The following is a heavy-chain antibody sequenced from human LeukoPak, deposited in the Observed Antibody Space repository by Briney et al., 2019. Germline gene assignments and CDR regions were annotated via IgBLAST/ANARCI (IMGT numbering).Heavy chain of an antibody. CDR1: GFTFSIYS. J-gene: IGHJ5*02. Sequence: PGGSLRLSCAASGFTFSIYSMNWVRQAPGKGLEWVSSISSSSSYIYYADSVKGRFTISRDNAKNSLYLQMNSLRAEDTAVYYCARDSGSSWPNWFDPWGQGTLVTVSS. CDR2: ISSSSSYI. CDR3: ARDSGSSWPNWFDP. V-gene: IGHV3-21*01. D-gene: IGHD6-13*01.